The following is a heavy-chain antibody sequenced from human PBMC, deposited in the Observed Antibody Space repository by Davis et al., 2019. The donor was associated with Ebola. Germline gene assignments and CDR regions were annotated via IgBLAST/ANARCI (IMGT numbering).Heavy chain of an antibody. CDR1: GGTFSSYA. J-gene: IGHJ6*02. D-gene: IGHD3-9*01. V-gene: IGHV1-69*04. CDR3: ARDGGGQDILTGYRYYYYYGMDV. CDR2: IIPILGIA. Sequence: SVKVSCRASGGTFSSYAISWVRQAPGQGLEWMGRIIPILGIANYAQKFQGRVTITADKSTSTAYMELSSLRSEDTAVYYCARDGGGQDILTGYRYYYYYGMDVWGQGTTVTVSS.